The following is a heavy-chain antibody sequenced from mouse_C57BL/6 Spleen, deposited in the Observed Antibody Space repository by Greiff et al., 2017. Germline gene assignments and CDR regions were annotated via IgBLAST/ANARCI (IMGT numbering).Heavy chain of an antibody. J-gene: IGHJ3*01. Sequence: VQLVQSGGGLVKPGGSLKLSCAASGFTFSSYTMSWVRQTPEKRLEWVATISAGGGNTYYPDMVKGRFTISRDNAKNTLYLQMSSLRSEDTAWYYCGTTERFAYWGQGTLVTVSA. D-gene: IGHD1-1*01. CDR2: ISAGGGNT. V-gene: IGHV5-9*01. CDR3: GTTERFAY. CDR1: GFTFSSYT.